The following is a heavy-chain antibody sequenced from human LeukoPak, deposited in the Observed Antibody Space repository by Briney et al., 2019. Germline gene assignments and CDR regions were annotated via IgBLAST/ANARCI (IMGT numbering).Heavy chain of an antibody. D-gene: IGHD6-6*01. CDR2: IRYDGSNK. CDR1: GFTFSSYS. CDR3: AKAWETSSSMTFDY. Sequence: GGSLRLSSAASGFTFSSYSMHWVRQAPGKGLEWVAFIRYDGSNKYYADSVKGRFTISRDNSKNTLYLQMNSLRAEDAAVYYCAKAWETSSSMTFDYWGQGTLVTVSS. J-gene: IGHJ4*02. V-gene: IGHV3-30*02.